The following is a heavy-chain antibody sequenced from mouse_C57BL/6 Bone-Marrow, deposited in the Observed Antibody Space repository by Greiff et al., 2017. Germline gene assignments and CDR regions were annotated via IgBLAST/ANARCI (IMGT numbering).Heavy chain of an antibody. J-gene: IGHJ2*01. Sequence: QLKESGAELVMPGASVKLSCKASGYTFTSYWMHWVKQRPGQGLEWIGEIDPSDSYTNYNQKFKGKSTLTVDKSSSTAYMQLSSLTSEDSAVYYCARSVRRYFDYWGQGTTLTVSS. CDR2: IDPSDSYT. V-gene: IGHV1-69*01. CDR1: GYTFTSYW. CDR3: ARSVRRYFDY.